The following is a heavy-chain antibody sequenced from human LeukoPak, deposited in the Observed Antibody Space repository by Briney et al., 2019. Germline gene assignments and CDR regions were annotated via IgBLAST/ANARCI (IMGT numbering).Heavy chain of an antibody. Sequence: SETLSLTCTVSGVSISSYYWSWIRQAAGKGLEWIGRINTSGNTNYNPSLKSRVSLSVDTSKNQFSLKLGSVTAADTAVYYCARIYCDGGGCYWFDPWGQGTLVTVSS. J-gene: IGHJ5*02. CDR1: GVSISSYY. CDR3: ARIYCDGGGCYWFDP. D-gene: IGHD2-15*01. V-gene: IGHV4-4*07. CDR2: INTSGNT.